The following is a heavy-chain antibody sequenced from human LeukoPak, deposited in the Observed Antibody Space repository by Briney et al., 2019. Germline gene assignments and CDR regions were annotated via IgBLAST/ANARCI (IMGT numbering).Heavy chain of an antibody. CDR2: ISGSSSNT. CDR1: GYTFMSHG. V-gene: IGHV1-18*01. D-gene: IGHD3-16*01. Sequence: ASVTVSCKAYGYTFMSHGISWVRQAPGQGLEWMGWISGSSSNTNYAQRLQGRVTITTDTSTTTAYMELRSLRSDDTAVYYCARATGTWGHDGFDIWGQGTMVTV. J-gene: IGHJ3*02. CDR3: ARATGTWGHDGFDI.